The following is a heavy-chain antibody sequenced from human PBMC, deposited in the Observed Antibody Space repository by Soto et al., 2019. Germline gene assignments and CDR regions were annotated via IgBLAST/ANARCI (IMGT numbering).Heavy chain of an antibody. Sequence: SETLSLTCAVSGYSIRDGYFWAWIRQPPGEGLEWIGTIYHSGNTFYNPSLRGRVTMSLDTSNNHYSLSLRSLTAADTAVYYCARDAGTYRYYFDYWGQGTLVTVSS. CDR2: IYHSGNT. V-gene: IGHV4-38-2*02. CDR1: GYSIRDGYF. J-gene: IGHJ4*02. CDR3: ARDAGTYRYYFDY.